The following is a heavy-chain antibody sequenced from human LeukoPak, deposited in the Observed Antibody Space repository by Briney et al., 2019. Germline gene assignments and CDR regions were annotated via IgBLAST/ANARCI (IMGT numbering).Heavy chain of an antibody. V-gene: IGHV3-30*04. D-gene: IGHD3-10*01. CDR3: ARDSLGDPTYYFDY. CDR1: GFTFSSYA. J-gene: IGHJ4*02. Sequence: GGSLRLSCAASGFTFSSYAMHWVRQAPGKGLEWVAVISYDGSNKYYADSVKGRFTISRDNSKNTLYLQMNSLRAEDTAVYYRARDSLGDPTYYFDYWGQGTLVTVSS. CDR2: ISYDGSNK.